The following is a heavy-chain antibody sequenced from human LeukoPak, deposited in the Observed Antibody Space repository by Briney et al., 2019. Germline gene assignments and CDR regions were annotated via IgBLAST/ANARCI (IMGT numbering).Heavy chain of an antibody. V-gene: IGHV3-30*18. Sequence: GRSLRLSCAASGFTFTGFGMHWVRQAPGKGLEWVAVISYDGNNKYYADSVQSRFTISRDNSKNTLYLQMNSLRAEDTAVYYCAKRGVTDAIEGYSSSWYLYYWGQGTLVTVSS. CDR1: GFTFTGFG. CDR3: AKRGVTDAIEGYSSSWYLYY. J-gene: IGHJ4*02. CDR2: ISYDGNNK. D-gene: IGHD6-13*01.